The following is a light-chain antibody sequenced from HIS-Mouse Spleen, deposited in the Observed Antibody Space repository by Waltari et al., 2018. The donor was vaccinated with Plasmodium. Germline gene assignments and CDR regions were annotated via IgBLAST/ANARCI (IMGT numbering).Light chain of an antibody. CDR2: KDS. Sequence: SYELTQPPSVSVSPGQTARITCSGEALPKQYASWYQQKPGQAPVLVLYKDSERPSGIPERFSGSSSGTTVTLTISGVQAEDEADYYCQSADSSGTPNWVFGGGTKLTVL. CDR3: QSADSSGTPNWV. CDR1: ALPKQY. J-gene: IGLJ3*02. V-gene: IGLV3-25*03.